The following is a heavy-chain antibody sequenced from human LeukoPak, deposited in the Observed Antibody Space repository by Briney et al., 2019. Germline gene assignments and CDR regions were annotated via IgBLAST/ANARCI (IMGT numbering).Heavy chain of an antibody. D-gene: IGHD2-2*03. CDR1: GYTFTGYY. V-gene: IGHV1-2*04. CDR3: ARWILDYYYYGMDV. Sequence: ASVKVPCKASGYTFTGYYMHWVRQAPGQGLEWMGWINPNSGGTNYAQKFQGWVTMTRNTSISTAYMELSSLRSEDTAVYYCARWILDYYYYGMDVWGQGTTVTVSS. J-gene: IGHJ6*02. CDR2: INPNSGGT.